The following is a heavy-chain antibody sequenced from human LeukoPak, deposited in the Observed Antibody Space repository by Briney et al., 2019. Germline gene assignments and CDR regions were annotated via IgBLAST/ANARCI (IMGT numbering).Heavy chain of an antibody. D-gene: IGHD3-22*01. CDR3: AWGPTGWLLPEY. J-gene: IGHJ4*02. V-gene: IGHV3-21*01. Sequence: GGSLRLSCVAYGFTFSSYSMNWVRQAPGKGLEWVSSISSGSSYIYYADSVKGRFTISRDNAKNSVHLQVNSLRVEDTAVYYCAWGPTGWLLPEYWGQGTLVTVSS. CDR1: GFTFSSYS. CDR2: ISSGSSYI.